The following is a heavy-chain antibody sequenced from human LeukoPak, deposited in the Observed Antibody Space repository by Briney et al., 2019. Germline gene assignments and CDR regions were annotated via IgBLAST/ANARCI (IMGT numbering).Heavy chain of an antibody. CDR2: IWSDGTNK. CDR1: GLTFSTFG. J-gene: IGHJ4*02. V-gene: IGHV3-33*06. Sequence: PGGSLRLSCAASGLTFSTFGMHWVRQAPGKGLEWVALIWSDGTNKYYADSVQGRFAISRDLSKNTLYLQMNSLRAEDTAVYYCAKVTRRGQYDSSFYDYWGQGTLVTVSS. CDR3: AKVTRRGQYDSSFYDY. D-gene: IGHD3-22*01.